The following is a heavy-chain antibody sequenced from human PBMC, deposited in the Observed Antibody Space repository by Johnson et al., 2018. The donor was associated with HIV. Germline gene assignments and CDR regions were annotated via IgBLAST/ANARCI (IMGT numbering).Heavy chain of an antibody. D-gene: IGHD6-19*01. CDR1: GITFDNYA. Sequence: EVQLVESGGGLVQPGGSLRLSCVVSGITFDNYAMSWVRQAPGKGLEWVSAISGSGGSTYYADSVKGRFTISRDNSKNTLYLQMNSLRAEDTAVYYCARDREYGLAWGWALDIWGQGTMVTVSS. V-gene: IGHV3-23*04. CDR3: ARDREYGLAWGWALDI. CDR2: ISGSGGST. J-gene: IGHJ3*02.